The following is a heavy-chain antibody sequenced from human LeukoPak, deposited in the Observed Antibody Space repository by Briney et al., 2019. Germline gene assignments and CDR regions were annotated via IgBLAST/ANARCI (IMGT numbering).Heavy chain of an antibody. V-gene: IGHV3-21*01. CDR2: ISSGSTSI. CDR1: GFSFSSYS. CDR3: ARVTGTTAGDH. D-gene: IGHD1-1*01. Sequence: GGSLRVSCAASGFSFSSYSMDWVRQAPGKGLEWVSSISSGSTSIYYADSVKGRFIISRDNAKNSLYLQMNSLRAEDTAVYYCARVTGTTAGDHWGQGTLVSVPS. J-gene: IGHJ5*02.